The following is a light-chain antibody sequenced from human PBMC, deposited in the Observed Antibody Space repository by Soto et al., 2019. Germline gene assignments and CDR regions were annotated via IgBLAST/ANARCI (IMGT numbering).Light chain of an antibody. CDR1: QSIRHY. CDR3: QHHNSYSQT. Sequence: DIQMTQSPPTLSASVGDRATITCRASQSIRHYLAWYQQMPVKAPKLLIYGASTLQSGVPSRLSGSGSGTEISLTLSSLQPDDFGTYFCQHHNSYSQTFGQGAKVEI. J-gene: IGKJ1*01. CDR2: GAS. V-gene: IGKV1-5*01.